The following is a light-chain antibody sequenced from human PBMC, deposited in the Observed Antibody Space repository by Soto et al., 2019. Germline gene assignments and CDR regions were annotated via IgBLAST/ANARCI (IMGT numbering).Light chain of an antibody. V-gene: IGKV3-20*01. CDR3: QQYDSSLYT. J-gene: IGKJ2*01. Sequence: EIVLTQSPGTLSLSPGERATLTCRASQSVARSYLAWYQQRPGQAPRLLIYATSTRATGIPDRFSGSGSGTDFTLTISRLEPEDFAVNYCQQYDSSLYTFGQGTKLEIK. CDR2: ATS. CDR1: QSVARSY.